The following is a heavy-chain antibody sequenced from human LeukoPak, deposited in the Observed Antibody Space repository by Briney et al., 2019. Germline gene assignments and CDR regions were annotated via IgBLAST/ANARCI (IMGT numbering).Heavy chain of an antibody. CDR3: ARETSQKGAHYMDV. CDR2: IYNSGST. Sequence: SETLSLTCTVSGASVSSYYWSWIRRPPGKGLEWIGYIYNSGSTNYNPSLKSRVTISVDTSKNQFSLKLSSVTAADTAVYYCARETSQKGAHYMDVWGKGTTVTISS. V-gene: IGHV4-59*02. J-gene: IGHJ6*03. CDR1: GASVSSYY. D-gene: IGHD3-16*01.